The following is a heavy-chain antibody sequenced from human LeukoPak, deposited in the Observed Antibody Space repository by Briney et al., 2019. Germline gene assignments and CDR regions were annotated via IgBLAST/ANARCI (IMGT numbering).Heavy chain of an antibody. D-gene: IGHD5-18*01. V-gene: IGHV3-72*01. CDR1: GFTFSDHY. Sequence: GGSLRLSCAASGFTFSDHYMDWVRQAPGKGLEWVGRTRNKANSYTTEYAASVKGRFTISRDDSKNSLYLQMNSLKTEDTAVYYCARGKYSYDDYYFDYWGQGTLVTVSS. CDR2: TRNKANSYTT. J-gene: IGHJ4*02. CDR3: ARGKYSYDDYYFDY.